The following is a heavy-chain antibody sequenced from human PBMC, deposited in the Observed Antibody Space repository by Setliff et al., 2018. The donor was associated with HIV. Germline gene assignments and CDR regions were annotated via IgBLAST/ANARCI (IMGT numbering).Heavy chain of an antibody. V-gene: IGHV1-69*05. D-gene: IGHD1-1*01. J-gene: IGHJ5*02. Sequence: SVKVSCKASGYTFTSYGLNWVRQAPGQGLEWMGVIIPMFRSANYAQNFQGRVTITTDESTSTAYMELSSLGSEDTAVYYCAGGLVSQKVPFDPWGQGTLVTVSS. CDR1: GYTFTSYG. CDR3: AGGLVSQKVPFDP. CDR2: IIPMFRSA.